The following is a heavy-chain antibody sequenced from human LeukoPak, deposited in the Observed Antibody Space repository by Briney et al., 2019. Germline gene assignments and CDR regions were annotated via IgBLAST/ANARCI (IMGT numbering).Heavy chain of an antibody. J-gene: IGHJ3*02. CDR2: IKKDGSEK. CDR3: ATSQTTSGRYGNAFDI. CDR1: AITFSSYW. V-gene: IGHV3-7*01. Sequence: PGGXXXXXCTSSAITFSSYWMSWVRQAPGKGLEGVANIKKDGSEKYYVDSLKGRFTISRDNAKNSLYVQMNSLRAEDTAVYYCATSQTTSGRYGNAFDIWGQGTMVTVSS. D-gene: IGHD6-19*01.